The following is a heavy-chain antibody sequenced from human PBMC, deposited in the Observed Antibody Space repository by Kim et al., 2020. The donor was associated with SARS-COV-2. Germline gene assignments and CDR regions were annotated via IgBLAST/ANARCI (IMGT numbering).Heavy chain of an antibody. CDR1: GGSISSSSYY. V-gene: IGHV4-39*01. D-gene: IGHD3-10*01. CDR3: ARFPTMVRGVIMRAFDY. Sequence: SETLSLTCTDSGGSISSSSYYWGWIRQPPGKGLEWIGSIYYSGSTYYNPSLKSRVTISVDTTKNQFSLKLSSVTAADTAVYYCARFPTMVRGVIMRAFDYWGQGTLVTVSS. J-gene: IGHJ4*02. CDR2: IYYSGST.